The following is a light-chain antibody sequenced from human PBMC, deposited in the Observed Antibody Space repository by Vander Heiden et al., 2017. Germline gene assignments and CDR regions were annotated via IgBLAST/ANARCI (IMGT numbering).Light chain of an antibody. CDR3: QQYGSSPWT. Sequence: VFPQSPATLSLSPGERATLSRRPRQSDSSSYLAWYQQKPGQAPRLLIYCASSRATGIPDRFSGSGSGTDFTLTISRLEPEDFAVYYCQQYGSSPWTFGQGTKVEIK. CDR1: QSDSSSY. V-gene: IGKV3-20*01. J-gene: IGKJ1*01. CDR2: CAS.